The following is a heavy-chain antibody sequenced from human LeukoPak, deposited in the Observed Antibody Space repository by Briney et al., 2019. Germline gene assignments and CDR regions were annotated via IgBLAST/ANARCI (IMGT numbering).Heavy chain of an antibody. D-gene: IGHD3-10*01. J-gene: IGHJ6*02. CDR3: AKSGGLSGSGRLAMDV. V-gene: IGHV3-23*01. CDR2: ISGSGGST. Sequence: PGGSLRLSCAASGFTFSTYAMSWVRLAPGKGLEWGSGISGSGGSTYYADSVKGRFTISRDNSNNTLYVQMNSLRVEDTAVYYCAKSGGLSGSGRLAMDVWGQGTTVTVSS. CDR1: GFTFSTYA.